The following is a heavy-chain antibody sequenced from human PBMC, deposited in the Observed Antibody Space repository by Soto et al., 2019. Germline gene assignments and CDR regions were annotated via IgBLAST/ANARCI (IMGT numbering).Heavy chain of an antibody. Sequence: QVQLVQSGAEVKKPGSSVKVSCKTSGGTFSSYAISWVRQAPGQGLEWMGGIIPMFGTANYAQKFQCRVTLTADESTSTAYMELSSLRSEDTAVYYCARSRANYYDSRGYYYSTFDYWGQGTLVTVSS. V-gene: IGHV1-69*12. CDR1: GGTFSSYA. CDR2: IIPMFGTA. D-gene: IGHD3-22*01. J-gene: IGHJ4*02. CDR3: ARSRANYYDSRGYYYSTFDY.